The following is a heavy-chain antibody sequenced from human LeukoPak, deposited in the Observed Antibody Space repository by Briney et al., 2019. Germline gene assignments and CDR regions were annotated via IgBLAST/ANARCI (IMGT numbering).Heavy chain of an antibody. V-gene: IGHV1-69*13. J-gene: IGHJ4*02. CDR1: GGTFSSYA. Sequence: GASVKVSCKASGGTFSSYAISWVRQAPGQGLEWMGGIIPIFGTANYAQKFQGGATITADESTSTAYMELSSLRSEDTAVYYCAREGIAAAGTFQSFDYWGQGTLVTVSS. CDR2: IIPIFGTA. D-gene: IGHD6-13*01. CDR3: AREGIAAAGTFQSFDY.